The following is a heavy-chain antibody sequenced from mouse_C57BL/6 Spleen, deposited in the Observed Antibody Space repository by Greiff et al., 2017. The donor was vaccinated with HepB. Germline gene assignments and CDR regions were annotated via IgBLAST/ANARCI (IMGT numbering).Heavy chain of an antibody. Sequence: QVHVKQPGAELVKPGASVKMSCKASGYTFTSYWITWVKQRPGQGLEWIGDIYPGSGSTNYNEKFKSKATLTVDTSSSTAYMQLSSLTSEDSAVYYCARTVENYWGQGTTLTVSS. V-gene: IGHV1-55*01. CDR3: ARTVENY. CDR2: IYPGSGST. J-gene: IGHJ2*01. D-gene: IGHD1-1*01. CDR1: GYTFTSYW.